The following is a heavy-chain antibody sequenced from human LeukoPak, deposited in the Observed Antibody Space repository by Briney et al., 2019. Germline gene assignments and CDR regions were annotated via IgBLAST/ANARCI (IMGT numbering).Heavy chain of an antibody. V-gene: IGHV4-39*01. Sequence: SETLSLTCTVSGGSISSSSYYWGWIRQPPGKGLEWIVSIYYSGSTYYNPSLKSRVTISVDTSKNQFSLKLSSVTAADTAVYYCASTALGYCSSTSCFTPHYFDYWGQGTLVTVSS. CDR1: GGSISSSSYY. CDR3: ASTALGYCSSTSCFTPHYFDY. CDR2: IYYSGST. J-gene: IGHJ4*02. D-gene: IGHD2-2*01.